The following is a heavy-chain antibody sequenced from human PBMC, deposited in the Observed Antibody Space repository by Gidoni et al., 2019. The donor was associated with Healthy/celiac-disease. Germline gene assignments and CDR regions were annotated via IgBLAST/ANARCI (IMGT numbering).Heavy chain of an antibody. CDR2: IYYSGST. Sequence: QVQLQESGPGLVKPSQTLSLTCTVPGGSISSGGYYWSWIRQHPGKGLEWIGYIYYSGSTYYNPSLKSRVTISVDTSKDQFSLKLSSVTAADTAVYYCARNRYSGSYFNEEYYFDYWGQGTLVTVSS. D-gene: IGHD1-26*01. V-gene: IGHV4-31*03. J-gene: IGHJ4*02. CDR3: ARNRYSGSYFNEEYYFDY. CDR1: GGSISSGGYY.